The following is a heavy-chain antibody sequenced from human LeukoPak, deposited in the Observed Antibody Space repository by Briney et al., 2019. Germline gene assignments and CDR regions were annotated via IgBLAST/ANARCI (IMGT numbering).Heavy chain of an antibody. CDR1: GGSISSYY. Sequence: SETLSLTCTVSGGSISSYYRSWIRLPAGKGLEWIGRMYTSGSTNYNPSLKSRVTMSVDTSKNQFSLKLSSVTAADTAVYYCARGGDSYYYYYGMDVWGQGTTVTVSS. D-gene: IGHD4-17*01. J-gene: IGHJ6*02. V-gene: IGHV4-4*07. CDR3: ARGGDSYYYYYGMDV. CDR2: MYTSGST.